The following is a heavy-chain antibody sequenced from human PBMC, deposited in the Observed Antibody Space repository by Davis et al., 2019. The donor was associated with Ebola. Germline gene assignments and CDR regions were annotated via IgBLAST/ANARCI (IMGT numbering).Heavy chain of an antibody. D-gene: IGHD6-19*01. CDR1: GYTFTSHF. V-gene: IGHV1-46*01. J-gene: IGHJ4*02. Sequence: ASVKVSCKASGYTFTSHFIHWVRQAPGQGLEWMGIINPSDDSKRYAQRFQGRVTMTRDTSTSTVYMELISLRSEGTAVYYCATALEQWLIFWGQGTLVTVSS. CDR2: INPSDDSK. CDR3: ATALEQWLIF.